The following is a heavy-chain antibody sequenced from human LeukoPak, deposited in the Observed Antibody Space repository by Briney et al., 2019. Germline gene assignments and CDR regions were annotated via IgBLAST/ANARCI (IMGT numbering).Heavy chain of an antibody. J-gene: IGHJ4*02. V-gene: IGHV4-59*01. Sequence: TSETLSLTCTVSGGSISSYYWSWIRQPPGKGLEWIGYIYYSGSTNYNPSLKSRVTISVDTSKDQFSLKLSSVTAADTAVYYCARFGQFPDYWGQGTLVTVSS. D-gene: IGHD3-16*01. CDR3: ARFGQFPDY. CDR1: GGSISSYY. CDR2: IYYSGST.